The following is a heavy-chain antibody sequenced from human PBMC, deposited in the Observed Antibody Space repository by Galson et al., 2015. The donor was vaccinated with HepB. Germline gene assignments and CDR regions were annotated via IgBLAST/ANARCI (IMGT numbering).Heavy chain of an antibody. CDR3: GRDGDQAAVDY. Sequence: SLRLSCAASGFTFGRHWMPWVRQAPGKGLEWLANLDGDGSDKCYADSVRGRFIISRDNAKKSVYLQLNSLRTEDTAVYYCGRDGDQAAVDYWGQGTLVTVSS. V-gene: IGHV3-7*03. CDR1: GFTFGRHW. J-gene: IGHJ4*02. CDR2: LDGDGSDK. D-gene: IGHD6-13*01.